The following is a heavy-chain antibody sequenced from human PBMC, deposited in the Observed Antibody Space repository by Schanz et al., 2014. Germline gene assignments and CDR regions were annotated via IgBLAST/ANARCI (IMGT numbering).Heavy chain of an antibody. V-gene: IGHV3-66*01. Sequence: QLVGSGGGLVQPGGSLRLSCAVSGFTVSSNHMSWVRQAPGKGLEWVSVIYSGIGAYYADSVKDRFTVSRDNARNSLYLHMNTLGAEDTAVYYCAKDPSHGDYDYYFDYWGQGTLVTVSS. CDR2: IYSGIGA. J-gene: IGHJ4*02. CDR3: AKDPSHGDYDYYFDY. CDR1: GFTVSSNH. D-gene: IGHD3-22*01.